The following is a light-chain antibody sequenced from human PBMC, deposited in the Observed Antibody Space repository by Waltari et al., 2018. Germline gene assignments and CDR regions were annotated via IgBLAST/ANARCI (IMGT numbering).Light chain of an antibody. V-gene: IGKV3-20*01. CDR2: AAS. J-gene: IGKJ1*01. CDR3: QNHERLPAA. Sequence: VLTQSPGTLSLSPGETATLSCRASQSISKYLVWYQQRPCHAPRLLIYAASTRATGVPDRCSGSGYGTDFTLTISRLEPEDFAVYYCQNHERLPAAFGQGTKVEIK. CDR1: QSISKY.